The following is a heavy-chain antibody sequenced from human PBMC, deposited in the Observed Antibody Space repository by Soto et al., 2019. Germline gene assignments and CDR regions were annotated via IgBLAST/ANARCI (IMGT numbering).Heavy chain of an antibody. Sequence: AVRLTCADPGLTFSNIYMGWVRQAPGKGLEWISYISGSGDAIYYANSLRGRFTISRDNARNSLYLQMFSLRAEDTAVYYCAKDGWRDGMDVWGQGTTVTVSS. CDR3: AKDGWRDGMDV. V-gene: IGHV3-11*01. CDR1: GLTFSNIY. CDR2: ISGSGDAI. D-gene: IGHD6-19*01. J-gene: IGHJ6*02.